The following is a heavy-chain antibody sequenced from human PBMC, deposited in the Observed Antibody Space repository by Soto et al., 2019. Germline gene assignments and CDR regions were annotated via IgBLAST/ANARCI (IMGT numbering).Heavy chain of an antibody. Sequence: SETLCLTWAVYGGSFSGYYWSWIRQPPGKGLEWIGEINHSGSTNYNPSLKSRVTISVDTSKNQFSLKLSSVTAADTAVYYCARAPGYYDFRSGYPNNWFDPWGQGTLVTVSS. D-gene: IGHD3-3*01. V-gene: IGHV4-34*01. J-gene: IGHJ5*02. CDR2: INHSGST. CDR3: ARAPGYYDFRSGYPNNWFDP. CDR1: GGSFSGYY.